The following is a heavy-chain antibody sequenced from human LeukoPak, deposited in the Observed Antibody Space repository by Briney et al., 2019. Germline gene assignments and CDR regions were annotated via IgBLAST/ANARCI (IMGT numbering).Heavy chain of an antibody. D-gene: IGHD3-16*01. V-gene: IGHV3-21*01. CDR3: AKSTRAVMAMMDV. CDR2: ISSRSTYI. J-gene: IGHJ6*04. CDR1: GVTFSSYS. Sequence: PGGSLRLSCAASGVTFSSYSMNWVRQAPGKGLEWVSSISSRSTYINYADSVKGRFTISRDNAKNSLYLQMNSLRAEDTAVYFCAKSTRAVMAMMDVWGKGTTVTVSS.